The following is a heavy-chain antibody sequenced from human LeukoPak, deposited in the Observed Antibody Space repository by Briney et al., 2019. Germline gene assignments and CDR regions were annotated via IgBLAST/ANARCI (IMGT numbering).Heavy chain of an antibody. D-gene: IGHD3-22*01. CDR2: INHSGST. Sequence: SETLSLTCAVYGGSFSGYYWSWIRQPPGKGLEWIGEINHSGSTNYNPSLKSRVTISVDTSKNQFSLKLSSVTAADTAVYYCARDHKYYYDSSGYGPSQKFDYWGQGTLVTVSS. V-gene: IGHV4-34*01. J-gene: IGHJ4*02. CDR3: ARDHKYYYDSSGYGPSQKFDY. CDR1: GGSFSGYY.